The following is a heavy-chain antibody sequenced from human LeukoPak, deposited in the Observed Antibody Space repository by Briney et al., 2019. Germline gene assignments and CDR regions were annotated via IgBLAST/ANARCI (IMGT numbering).Heavy chain of an antibody. CDR3: TRDLGYSRPSFDY. CDR1: GFTFGDYA. Sequence: GGSLRLSCTASGFTFGDYAMSWFRQAPGKGLEWVGFIRSKAYGGTTEYAASVKGRLTISRDDSKSIAYLQMNSLKTEDTAVYYCTRDLGYSRPSFDYWGQGTLVTVSS. V-gene: IGHV3-49*03. CDR2: IRSKAYGGTT. J-gene: IGHJ4*02. D-gene: IGHD5-18*01.